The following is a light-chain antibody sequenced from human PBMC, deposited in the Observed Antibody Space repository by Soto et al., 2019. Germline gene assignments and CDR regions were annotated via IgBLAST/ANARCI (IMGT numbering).Light chain of an antibody. Sequence: DIVMTQSPATLSVSPGERATLSCRASQNINRNLAWYQQKPGQAPGLLISGASARASGIPARFSGSGSGTEFTLTISSLQSEDFAIYYCQQYNNWPLTCGQGTKVEI. V-gene: IGKV3-15*01. J-gene: IGKJ1*01. CDR2: GAS. CDR3: QQYNNWPLT. CDR1: QNINRN.